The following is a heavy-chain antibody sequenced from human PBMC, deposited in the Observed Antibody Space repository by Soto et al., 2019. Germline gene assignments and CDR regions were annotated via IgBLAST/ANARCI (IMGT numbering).Heavy chain of an antibody. CDR3: ARVYDDYLIDAFDI. CDR2: IGRRGSPI. CDR1: EFTLSNYE. J-gene: IGHJ3*02. V-gene: IGHV3-48*03. Sequence: EAQLVESGGGLVQPGGSLRLSCTAFEFTLSNYEMDWVRQAPGKGLEWVSHIGRRGSPIYYADSVKGRFTISRDNAKNSLFLQMNSLRPEDTAVYYCARVYDDYLIDAFDIWGQGTMVSVSS. D-gene: IGHD4-17*01.